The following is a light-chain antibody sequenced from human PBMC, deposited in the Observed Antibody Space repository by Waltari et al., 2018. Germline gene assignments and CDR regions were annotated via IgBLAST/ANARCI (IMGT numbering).Light chain of an antibody. CDR2: GAS. CDR3: HQYNKWPFT. V-gene: IGKV3-15*01. Sequence: EIALTQSPITLSVSPGERATLPCRASQSVNSNFAWYQQKPGQPPRLLIYGASTRATDIPARISGSGSGTEFTLTISSLQSEDFAVYYCHQYNKWPFTFGPGTKVDIK. CDR1: QSVNSN. J-gene: IGKJ3*01.